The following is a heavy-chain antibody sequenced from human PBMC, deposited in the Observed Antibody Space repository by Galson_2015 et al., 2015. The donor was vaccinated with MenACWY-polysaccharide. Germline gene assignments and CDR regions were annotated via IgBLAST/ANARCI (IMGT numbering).Heavy chain of an antibody. CDR1: GDSITRGGYF. CDR2: ISYDGGT. CDR3: ARGGRAVSNRNWFDP. V-gene: IGHV4-31*03. D-gene: IGHD3-16*01. Sequence: LSLTCTVSGDSITRGGYFWSWIRQHPGKGLEWIASISYDGGTYYNPSLKSRVTISVDTPNNQFSLKLNSVTAADTAVYYCARGGRAVSNRNWFDPWSQGTLVTVSS. J-gene: IGHJ5*02.